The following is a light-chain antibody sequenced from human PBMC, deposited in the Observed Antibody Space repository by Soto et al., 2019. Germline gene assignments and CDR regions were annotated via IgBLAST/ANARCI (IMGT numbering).Light chain of an antibody. CDR2: GTN. J-gene: IGLJ1*01. CDR1: SSNIGAGYD. V-gene: IGLV1-40*01. CDR3: QSYDSSLGGNYV. Sequence: QSSLTQPPSVSAGPGQRGTISCTGSSSNIGAGYDVHWFQQFPGTAPKLLIYGTNNRPSGVPDRFSGSKSGTSVSLAITGLQAEDEADYYCQSYDSSLGGNYVFGTGTKVTVL.